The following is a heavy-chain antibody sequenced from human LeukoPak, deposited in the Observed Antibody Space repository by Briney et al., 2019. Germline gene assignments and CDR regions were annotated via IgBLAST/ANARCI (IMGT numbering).Heavy chain of an antibody. Sequence: ASVKVSCKASGYTFTRYGISWVRQAPGQGLEWVGWISGYNGNTNYAHKFQGRVTMTRDTSTSTVYMELSSLRSEDTAVYYCASSFEYSSSYIDYWGQGTLVTVSS. D-gene: IGHD6-6*01. CDR3: ASSFEYSSSYIDY. V-gene: IGHV1-18*01. J-gene: IGHJ4*02. CDR1: GYTFTRYG. CDR2: ISGYNGNT.